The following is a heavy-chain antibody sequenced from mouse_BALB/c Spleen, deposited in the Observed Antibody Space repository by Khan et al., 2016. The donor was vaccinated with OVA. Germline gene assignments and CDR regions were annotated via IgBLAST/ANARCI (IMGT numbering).Heavy chain of an antibody. V-gene: IGHV1-77*01. Sequence: QVQLQQSGAELARPGASVKLSCKASGYTFTDYYINWVKLRTGQGLEWIGEISPGSGDTYYNERFKGKATLTADKSSSTAYMQLSSLTSEASAVYFCARRNYFGYPFAYWGQGTLVTDAA. J-gene: IGHJ3*01. CDR2: ISPGSGDT. CDR3: ARRNYFGYPFAY. D-gene: IGHD1-2*01. CDR1: GYTFTDYY.